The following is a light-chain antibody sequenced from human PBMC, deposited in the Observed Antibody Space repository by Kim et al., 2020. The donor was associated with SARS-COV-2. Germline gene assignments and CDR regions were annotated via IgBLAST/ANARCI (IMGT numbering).Light chain of an antibody. CDR2: GAS. CDR3: QLTRT. J-gene: IGKJ4*01. V-gene: IGKV3-20*01. Sequence: EIVLTQSPGTLSLSPGERATLSCRASQSVSSSYLAWYQQKPGQAPRLLIYGASSRATGIPDRFSGSGSGTDFTLTISRLEPEDFAVYYCQLTRTFGGGTKLEI. CDR1: QSVSSSY.